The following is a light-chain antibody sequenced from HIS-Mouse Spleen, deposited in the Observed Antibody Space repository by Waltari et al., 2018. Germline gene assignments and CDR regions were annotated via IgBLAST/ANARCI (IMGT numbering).Light chain of an antibody. J-gene: IGLJ2*01. CDR2: EDS. V-gene: IGLV3-10*01. Sequence: SYELTQPPSVSVSPGQTARITCSGDPLPKKYAYWYPPKSGQAPVLVIYEDSKRPSGIPERFSGSSSGTMATLTISGAQVEDEADYYCYSTDSSGNHRVFGGGTKLTVL. CDR3: YSTDSSGNHRV. CDR1: PLPKKY.